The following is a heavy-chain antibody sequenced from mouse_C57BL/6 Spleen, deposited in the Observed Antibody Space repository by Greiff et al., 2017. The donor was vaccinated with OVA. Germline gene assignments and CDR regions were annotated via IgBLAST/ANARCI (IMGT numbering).Heavy chain of an antibody. V-gene: IGHV1-50*01. CDR3: ARSRITMSGYFDV. D-gene: IGHD2-4*01. CDR2: IDPSDSYT. Sequence: QVQLQQPGAELVKPGASVKLSCKASGYTFTSYWMQWVKQRPGQGLEWIGEIDPSDSYTNYNQKFKGKATLTVDTSSSTAYMQLSSLTSEDSAVYYCARSRITMSGYFDVWGTGTTVTVSS. CDR1: GYTFTSYW. J-gene: IGHJ1*03.